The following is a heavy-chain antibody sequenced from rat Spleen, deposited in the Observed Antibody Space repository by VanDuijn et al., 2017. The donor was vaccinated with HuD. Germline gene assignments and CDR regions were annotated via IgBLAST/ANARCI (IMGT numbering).Heavy chain of an antibody. CDR2: ITSGGSKT. CDR1: GFILDFHY. CDR3: AKTGFYFDY. J-gene: IGHJ2*01. D-gene: IGHD1-6*01. Sequence: EVQLVESGGGLVQPGRSMKLSCTASGFILDFHYMAWVRQAPKKGLEWVATITSGGSKTYYPDSVKGRFTISRDNAKSTLYLQMDSLRSEDTATYYCAKTGFYFDYWGQGVMVTVSS. V-gene: IGHV5-25*01.